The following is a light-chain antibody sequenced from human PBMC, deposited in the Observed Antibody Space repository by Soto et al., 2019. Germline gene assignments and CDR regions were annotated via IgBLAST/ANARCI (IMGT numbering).Light chain of an antibody. V-gene: IGLV1-40*01. CDR3: QSYDSSLSGVV. CDR2: GNN. Sequence: QAVLTQPPSVSGAPGQGVTISCTGSSSNIGAGYDIHWYQQVPGTAPKLLIYGNNNRPSGVPDRFSGSKSGTSASLAITGLQAEDEADYYCQSYDSSLSGVVFGGGTKLTVL. J-gene: IGLJ2*01. CDR1: SSNIGAGYD.